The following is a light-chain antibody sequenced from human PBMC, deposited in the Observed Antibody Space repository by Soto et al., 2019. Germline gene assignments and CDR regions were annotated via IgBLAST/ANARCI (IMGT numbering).Light chain of an antibody. Sequence: ELVMTHSPATLSVSPWGNVTISARASQSISDTLAWYQQKPGQAPRLLIYGASTRAPGFPARFSGSGSGTDFTLTISSLQSEEFAVYYCQQYSNWPWTCGEGTKVDIK. CDR2: GAS. CDR3: QQYSNWPWT. J-gene: IGKJ1*01. CDR1: QSISDT. V-gene: IGKV3-15*01.